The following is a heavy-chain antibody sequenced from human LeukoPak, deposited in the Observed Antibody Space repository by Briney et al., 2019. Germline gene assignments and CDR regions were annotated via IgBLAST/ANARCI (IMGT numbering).Heavy chain of an antibody. CDR1: GGSMSGYF. Sequence: TSETLSLTCTVSGGSMSGYFWGWIRQPPGKGLEWIGYIYYSGSTNYNPSLKSRVTISVDTSKNQFSLKLSSVTAADTAVYYCARGYYYVDYWGQGTLVTVSS. CDR2: IYYSGST. J-gene: IGHJ4*02. D-gene: IGHD3-10*01. V-gene: IGHV4-59*01. CDR3: ARGYYYVDY.